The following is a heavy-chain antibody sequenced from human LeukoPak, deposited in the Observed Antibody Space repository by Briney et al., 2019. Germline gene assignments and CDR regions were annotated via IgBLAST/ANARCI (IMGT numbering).Heavy chain of an antibody. CDR2: MNPNSGNT. D-gene: IGHD5-12*01. J-gene: IGHJ4*02. V-gene: IGHV1-8*01. Sequence: ASVKVSCKASGYTFTSYDINWVRQATGQGREWMGWMNPNSGNTGYAQKFQGRVTITRDTSASTAYMDLSSLRSEDTAVYYCARVYTGYDSHDYWGQGTLVTVSS. CDR1: GYTFTSYD. CDR3: ARVYTGYDSHDY.